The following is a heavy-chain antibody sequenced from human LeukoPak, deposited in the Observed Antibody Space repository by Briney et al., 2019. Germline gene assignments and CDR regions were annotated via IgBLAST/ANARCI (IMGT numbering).Heavy chain of an antibody. CDR1: GGTFSNYA. V-gene: IGHV1-69*13. CDR3: TRGPRGYCSSTSCPPPDY. J-gene: IGHJ4*02. Sequence: SLKVSCKASGGTFSNYAISWVRQAPGQGLEWMGRIIPIFDTANYAQKSQGRVTITADESTSTAYMELSSLRSGDTAVYYCTRGPRGYCSSTSCPPPDYWGQGTLVTVSS. D-gene: IGHD2-2*01. CDR2: IIPIFDTA.